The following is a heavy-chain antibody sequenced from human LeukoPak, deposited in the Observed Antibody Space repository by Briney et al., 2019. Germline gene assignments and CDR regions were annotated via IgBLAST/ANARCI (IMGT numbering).Heavy chain of an antibody. Sequence: ASVKVSCKASGYTFTGYYMHWVRQAPGQGLEWMGWINPNSGGTNYAQKFQGRVTMTRDTSISTAYMELSRLRSDDTAVYYCARDREINYGPGVFDIWGQGTMVTVSS. CDR2: INPNSGGT. CDR1: GYTFTGYY. V-gene: IGHV1-2*02. CDR3: ARDREINYGPGVFDI. D-gene: IGHD3-10*02. J-gene: IGHJ3*02.